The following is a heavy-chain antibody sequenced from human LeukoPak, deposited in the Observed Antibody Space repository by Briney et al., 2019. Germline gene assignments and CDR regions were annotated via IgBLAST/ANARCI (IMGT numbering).Heavy chain of an antibody. CDR1: GFTFDDYG. J-gene: IGHJ3*02. Sequence: GGSLRLSCAASGFTFDDYGMSWVRQAPGKGLECVFGIYWNGGITRYADPVKGGFTISRDNAKNSLYLQMNSLRAEDTALYYCARYFVGYCSGGSCYHLAFDIWGQGTMVTVSS. CDR2: IYWNGGIT. D-gene: IGHD2-15*01. V-gene: IGHV3-20*04. CDR3: ARYFVGYCSGGSCYHLAFDI.